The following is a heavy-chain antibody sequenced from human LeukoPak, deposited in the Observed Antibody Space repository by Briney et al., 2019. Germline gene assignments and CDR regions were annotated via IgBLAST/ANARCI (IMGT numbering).Heavy chain of an antibody. CDR1: GFTFGDYG. Sequence: GSLRLSCITSGFTFGDYGLSWVRQAPGKGLEWVGFIRSKAYGATTEYAASLKDRFTISRDDSKSIAYLQVNSLRAEDTAVYYCAKSPRAFGYCSGGSCYSGYFDYWGQGTLVTVSS. CDR2: IRSKAYGATT. CDR3: AKSPRAFGYCSGGSCYSGYFDY. J-gene: IGHJ4*02. V-gene: IGHV3-49*04. D-gene: IGHD2-15*01.